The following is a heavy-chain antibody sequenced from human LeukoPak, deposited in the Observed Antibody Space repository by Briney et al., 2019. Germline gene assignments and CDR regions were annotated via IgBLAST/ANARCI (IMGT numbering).Heavy chain of an antibody. Sequence: SETLSLTCTVSGGSVSSDNSYWTWIRQPAGKGLEWIGRIYADGSSTYNPSLKSRVTISVDSSKNQFSLRLSSLTAADTAVYYCARGYYYHTWGQGTLVTVSS. J-gene: IGHJ4*02. CDR2: IYADGSS. V-gene: IGHV4-61*02. CDR3: ARGYYYHT. D-gene: IGHD3-22*01. CDR1: GGSVSSDNSY.